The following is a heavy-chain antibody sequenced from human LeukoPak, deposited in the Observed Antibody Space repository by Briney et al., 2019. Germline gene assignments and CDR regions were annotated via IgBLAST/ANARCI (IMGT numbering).Heavy chain of an antibody. V-gene: IGHV4-34*01. CDR2: INHSGST. J-gene: IGHJ5*02. D-gene: IGHD5-18*01. CDR3: ARAKASGYSYGYEGGFDP. Sequence: SETLSLTCAVYGGSFSGYYWSWIRQPPGKGLEWIGEINHSGSTNYNPSLKSRVTISVDTSKNQFSLKLSSVTAADTAVYYCARAKASGYSYGYEGGFDPWGQGTLVTVSS. CDR1: GGSFSGYY.